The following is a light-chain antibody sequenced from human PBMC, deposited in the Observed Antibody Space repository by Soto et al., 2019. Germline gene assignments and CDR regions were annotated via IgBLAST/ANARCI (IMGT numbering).Light chain of an antibody. CDR2: TAS. J-gene: IGKJ1*01. Sequence: AIQMTQSPSSLSASVGDRVIITCRASQAIRNDLGWYQQKPGKAPKLLIYTASTLQSGVPSRFSGSGSGADFTLTLRSLQPEDSATYYCLHDYSYPRTFGQGTQVEIK. CDR1: QAIRND. CDR3: LHDYSYPRT. V-gene: IGKV1-6*01.